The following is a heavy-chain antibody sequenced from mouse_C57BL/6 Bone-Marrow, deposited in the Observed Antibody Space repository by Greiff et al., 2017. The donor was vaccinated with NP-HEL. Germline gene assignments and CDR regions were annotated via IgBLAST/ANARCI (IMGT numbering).Heavy chain of an antibody. Sequence: VQLQQSGAELVRPGASVKLSCTASGFNITDDYMHWVKQRPEQGLEWIGWIDPENGDTEYASKFQGKATITADTSSNTAYLQLSSLTSEDTAVYYCTIYYYGSSYAMDYWGQGTSVTVSS. V-gene: IGHV14-4*01. J-gene: IGHJ4*01. D-gene: IGHD1-1*01. CDR1: GFNITDDY. CDR2: IDPENGDT. CDR3: TIYYYGSSYAMDY.